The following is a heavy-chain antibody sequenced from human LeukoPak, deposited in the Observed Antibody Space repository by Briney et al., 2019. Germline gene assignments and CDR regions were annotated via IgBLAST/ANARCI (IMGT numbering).Heavy chain of an antibody. CDR2: IYHSGST. V-gene: IGHV4-38-2*02. J-gene: IGHJ6*03. CDR1: GYSISSGYY. Sequence: SETLSLTCTVSGYSISSGYYWGWIRQPPGKGLEWIGSIYHSGSTYYNPSLKSRVTISVDTSKNQFSLKLSSVTAADTAVYYCARGAFDYMDVWGKGTTVTVSS. D-gene: IGHD1-26*01. CDR3: ARGAFDYMDV.